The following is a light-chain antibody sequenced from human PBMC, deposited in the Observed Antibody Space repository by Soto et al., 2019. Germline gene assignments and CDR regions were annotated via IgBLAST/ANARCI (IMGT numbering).Light chain of an antibody. J-gene: IGKJ1*01. V-gene: IGKV1-8*01. CDR2: AAS. CDR3: QQYYNYPRT. Sequence: AIRMTQSPSSFSASTGDRVTITCRASQGISSYLAWYQQKPGKAPKLLIYAASTLQSGVPSRFSGSGSGTDFTLTISCLQSEDFATYYCQQYYNYPRTFGQGTKVEIE. CDR1: QGISSY.